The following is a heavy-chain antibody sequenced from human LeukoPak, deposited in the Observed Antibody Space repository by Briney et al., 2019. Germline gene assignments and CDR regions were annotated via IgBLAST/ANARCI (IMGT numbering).Heavy chain of an antibody. CDR3: ARVTSGSFHFDY. D-gene: IGHD1-26*01. V-gene: IGHV1-2*02. Sequence: ASVKVSCKASGYTFTGYYMHWVRQAPGQGLEWMGWINPNSGGTNYAQKFQGRVTMTRDTSISTAYMELSRLRSDDTAVYYCARVTSGSFHFDYWGQGTLVSVSS. CDR2: INPNSGGT. J-gene: IGHJ4*02. CDR1: GYTFTGYY.